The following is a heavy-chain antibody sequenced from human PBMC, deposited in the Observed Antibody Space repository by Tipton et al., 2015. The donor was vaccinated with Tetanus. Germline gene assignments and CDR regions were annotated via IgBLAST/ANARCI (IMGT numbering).Heavy chain of an antibody. CDR3: ARGLCTSSSCPKHYFDY. D-gene: IGHD2-2*01. J-gene: IGHJ4*02. CDR2: ISHDGSDK. V-gene: IGHV3-30*03. CDR1: GFTFSSHG. Sequence: RSLRLSCAASGFTFSSHGMHWVRQAPGKGLEWVAVISHDGSDKYYADSVKGRFTISRDNAKNSLLLQMNSLRDEDTAVYYCARGLCTSSSCPKHYFDYWGQGTLVTVSS.